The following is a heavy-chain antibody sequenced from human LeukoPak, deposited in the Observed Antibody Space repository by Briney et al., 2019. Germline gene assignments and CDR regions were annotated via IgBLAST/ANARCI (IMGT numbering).Heavy chain of an antibody. CDR3: ARDWYDYVWGSYRHYFDY. D-gene: IGHD3-16*02. CDR1: GFTFSSYW. CDR2: IKQDGSEK. Sequence: GGSLRLSCAASGFTFSSYWMSWVRQAPGKGLEWVANIKQDGSEKYYVDSVKGRFTISRDNAKNSLYLQMNSLRAEDTAVYYCARDWYDYVWGSYRHYFDYWGQGTLVTVSS. J-gene: IGHJ4*02. V-gene: IGHV3-7*01.